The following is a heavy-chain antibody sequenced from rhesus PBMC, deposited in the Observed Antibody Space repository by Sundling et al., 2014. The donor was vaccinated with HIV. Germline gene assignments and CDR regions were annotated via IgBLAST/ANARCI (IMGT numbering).Heavy chain of an antibody. CDR2: IYGNSAST. D-gene: IGHD6-37*01. J-gene: IGHJ4*01. V-gene: IGHV4-143*01. CDR1: GGSISSSNW. CDR3: ARDGFSGWSRIDSFDY. Sequence: QVQLQESGPGMVKPSETLSLTCAVSGGSISSSNWWSWIRQPPGKGLEWIGSIYGNSASTYYNPSLRSRVSISIDTSKKQFSLELNSVTAADTAVYYCARDGFSGWSRIDSFDYWGQGVMVTVSS.